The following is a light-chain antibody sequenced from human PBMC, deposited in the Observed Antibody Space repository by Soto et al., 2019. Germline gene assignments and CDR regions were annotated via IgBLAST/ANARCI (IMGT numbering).Light chain of an antibody. J-gene: IGKJ1*01. Sequence: EIVMTQSPVTLSVSPGERATLSCRASQSVSSNLAWYQQKPGQAPRLLIYGASTRATGVPARFSGSGSGTEFTLTISSLQSEDFAVCYCQHYNNWPPWTFGQGTKVEIK. CDR1: QSVSSN. CDR3: QHYNNWPPWT. V-gene: IGKV3-15*01. CDR2: GAS.